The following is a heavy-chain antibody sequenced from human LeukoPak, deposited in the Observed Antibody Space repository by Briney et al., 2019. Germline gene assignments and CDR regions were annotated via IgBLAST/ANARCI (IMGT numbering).Heavy chain of an antibody. CDR2: INHSGST. V-gene: IGHV4-34*01. D-gene: IGHD2-2*02. CDR3: ARRYCSSTSCYTWFDY. Sequence: SSETLSLTCAVYGGSFSGYYWSWIRQPPGKGLEWIGEINHSGSTNYNPSLKSRVTMSVDTSKNQFSLKLSSVTAADTAVYYCARRYCSSTSCYTWFDYWGQGTLVTVSS. J-gene: IGHJ4*02. CDR1: GGSFSGYY.